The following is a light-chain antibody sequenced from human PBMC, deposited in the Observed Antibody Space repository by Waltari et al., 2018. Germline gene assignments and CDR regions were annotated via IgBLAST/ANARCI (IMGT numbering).Light chain of an antibody. CDR2: SNN. Sequence: QSVLTQPPSASGTPGQRVTLPCSGIRSNPGSTYVYWYQQLPGTAPKLLIYSNNQRPSGVPDRFSGSKSGTSASLAISGLRSEDEADYYCAAWDDSLSGPVFGGGTKLTVL. J-gene: IGLJ3*02. CDR1: RSNPGSTY. V-gene: IGLV1-47*02. CDR3: AAWDDSLSGPV.